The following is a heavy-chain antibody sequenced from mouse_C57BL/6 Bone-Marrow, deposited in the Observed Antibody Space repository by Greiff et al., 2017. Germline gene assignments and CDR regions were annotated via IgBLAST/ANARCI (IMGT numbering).Heavy chain of an antibody. Sequence: EVQLQQSGAELVRPGASVKLSCTASGFNIKDDYMHWVKQRPEQGLEWIGWIDPENGDTEYASKFQGKATIIADTSSNTAYLQLSSLTSEDTAVYYCTTLYYVNFPFAYWGQGTLVTVSA. CDR1: GFNIKDDY. J-gene: IGHJ3*01. D-gene: IGHD2-1*01. CDR3: TTLYYVNFPFAY. CDR2: IDPENGDT. V-gene: IGHV14-4*01.